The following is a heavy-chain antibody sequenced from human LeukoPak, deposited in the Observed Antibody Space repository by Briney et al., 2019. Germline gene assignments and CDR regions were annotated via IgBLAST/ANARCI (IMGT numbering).Heavy chain of an antibody. CDR3: ARGDGYNFFDS. J-gene: IGHJ4*02. Sequence: GGSLRLSCAASGFTVSSNYMSWVRQAPGKGLEWVSVFYADGSTYYADSAKGRFTISRDNSKNTLYLQMNSLRAEDTAVYYCARGDGYNFFDSWGQGTLVTVSP. V-gene: IGHV3-66*01. CDR2: FYADGST. CDR1: GFTVSSNY. D-gene: IGHD5-24*01.